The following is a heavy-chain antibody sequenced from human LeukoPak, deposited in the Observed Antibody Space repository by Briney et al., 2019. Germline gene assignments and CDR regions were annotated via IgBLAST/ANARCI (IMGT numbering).Heavy chain of an antibody. CDR3: AKNPGYSSNHTMT. V-gene: IGHV3-23*01. J-gene: IGHJ5*02. D-gene: IGHD6-13*01. CDR2: ISGSGGST. CDR1: GFTFSSYA. Sequence: GGSLRLSCAASGFTFSSYAMSWVRQAPGKGLEWVSAISGSGGSTYYADSVKGRFTISRDNSKNTLYLQMNSLRAEDTAVYYRAKNPGYSSNHTMTWGQGTLVTVSS.